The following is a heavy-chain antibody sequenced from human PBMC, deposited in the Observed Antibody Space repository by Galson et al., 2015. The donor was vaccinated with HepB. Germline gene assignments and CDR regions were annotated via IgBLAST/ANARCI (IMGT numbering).Heavy chain of an antibody. CDR1: GFAFSNAW. Sequence: LRLSCAASGFAFSNAWMSWVRQAPGKGLEWVGRIKSKTDGGTTDYAAPVKGRFTISRDDSKNTLYLQMNSLKTEDTAVYYCTTGAPWYYYMDVWGKGTTVTVSS. J-gene: IGHJ6*03. V-gene: IGHV3-15*01. CDR2: IKSKTDGGTT. CDR3: TTGAPWYYYMDV.